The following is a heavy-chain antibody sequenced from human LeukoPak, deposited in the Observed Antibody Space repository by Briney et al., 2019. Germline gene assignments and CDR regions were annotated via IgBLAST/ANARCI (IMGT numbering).Heavy chain of an antibody. J-gene: IGHJ4*01. CDR1: GYTFTSYG. CDR3: ARDLGYYGSGSYYLDY. D-gene: IGHD3-10*01. Sequence: EASVKVSCKASGYTFTSYGISWVRQAPGQGLEWMGWISAYNGNTNYAQKLQGRATMTTDTSTSTAYMELRSLRSDDTAVYYCARDLGYYGSGSYYLDYWGQGTLVTVSS. CDR2: ISAYNGNT. V-gene: IGHV1-18*01.